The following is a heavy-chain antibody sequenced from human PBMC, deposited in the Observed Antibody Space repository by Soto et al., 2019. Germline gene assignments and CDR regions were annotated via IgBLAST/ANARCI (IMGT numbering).Heavy chain of an antibody. J-gene: IGHJ4*02. CDR3: ARSPRSSPYFDY. Sequence: GESLKISCQSSGYTFSNFWIGWVRQLPGKGLEWMGIIYPGDHETRYSPSVHGKVTISADRSINTAYLQWNSLEASDTAFYFCARSPRSSPYFDYWGQGALVTVSS. V-gene: IGHV5-51*01. D-gene: IGHD6-13*01. CDR2: IYPGDHET. CDR1: GYTFSNFW.